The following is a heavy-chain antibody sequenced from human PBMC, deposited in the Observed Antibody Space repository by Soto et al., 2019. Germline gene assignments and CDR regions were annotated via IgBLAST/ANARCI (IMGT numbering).Heavy chain of an antibody. CDR2: IFHSGSS. CDR3: ARAPGLRVAHVDY. D-gene: IGHD3-3*01. Sequence: SETLSLTCTVSGGSVTGFYWSWIRQPPGKGLEWIGYIFHSGSSNYNPSLKSRVTISVDTSKSQISLRLTSVTAADTAVYYCARAPGLRVAHVDYWGQGTLVTVSS. V-gene: IGHV4-59*02. J-gene: IGHJ4*02. CDR1: GGSVTGFY.